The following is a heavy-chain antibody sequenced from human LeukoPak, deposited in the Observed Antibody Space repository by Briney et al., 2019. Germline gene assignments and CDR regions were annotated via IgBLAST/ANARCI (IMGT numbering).Heavy chain of an antibody. CDR1: GFTFSSYA. Sequence: GGSLRLSCAASGFTFSSYAMHWVRQAPGKGLEWVAVISYDGSNKYYADSMKGRFTISRDNSKNTLYLQMNSLRAEDTAVYYCARDILTGRYPTYGFDPWGQGTLVTASS. J-gene: IGHJ5*02. V-gene: IGHV3-30*04. CDR2: ISYDGSNK. D-gene: IGHD3-9*01. CDR3: ARDILTGRYPTYGFDP.